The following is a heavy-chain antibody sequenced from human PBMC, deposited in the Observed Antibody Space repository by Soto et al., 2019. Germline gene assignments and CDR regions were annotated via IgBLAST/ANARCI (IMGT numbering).Heavy chain of an antibody. D-gene: IGHD2-2*01. V-gene: IGHV3-49*03. Sequence: GGSLRLSCTASGFTFGDYAMSWFRQAPGKGLEWVGFIRSKAYGGTTEYAASVKGRFTISRDDSKSIAYLQMNSLKTEDTAVYYCTRDLDCSSTSCVDYYYGMDVWGQGTTVTFSS. CDR3: TRDLDCSSTSCVDYYYGMDV. CDR2: IRSKAYGGTT. CDR1: GFTFGDYA. J-gene: IGHJ6*02.